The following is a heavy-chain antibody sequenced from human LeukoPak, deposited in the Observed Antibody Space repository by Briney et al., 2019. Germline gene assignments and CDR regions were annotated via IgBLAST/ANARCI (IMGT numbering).Heavy chain of an antibody. V-gene: IGHV1-2*02. CDR1: GYTFTGYY. J-gene: IGHJ4*02. CDR3: ASLFDPEDDYGGQIDY. Sequence: GASVKVSCKASGYTFTGYYMHWVRQAPGQGLEWMGWINPNSGGTNYAQKFQGRVTMTRDTSISTAYMELSRLRSDDTAVYYCASLFDPEDDYGGQIDYWGQGTLVTVSS. CDR2: INPNSGGT. D-gene: IGHD4-23*01.